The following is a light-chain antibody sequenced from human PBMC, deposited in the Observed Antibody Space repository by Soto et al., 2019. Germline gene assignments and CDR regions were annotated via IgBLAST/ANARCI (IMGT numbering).Light chain of an antibody. J-gene: IGKJ1*01. CDR3: QNYNSYSEA. Sequence: DIQMTQSPSTLSGSVGDRVTITCRASQTISSWLAWYQQKTGKAPKLLIYKASTLKSGVPSRFSGSGSGTEFTLPSSSLQPDDFATYYCQNYNSYSEAFGQGTKVELK. CDR2: KAS. CDR1: QTISSW. V-gene: IGKV1-5*03.